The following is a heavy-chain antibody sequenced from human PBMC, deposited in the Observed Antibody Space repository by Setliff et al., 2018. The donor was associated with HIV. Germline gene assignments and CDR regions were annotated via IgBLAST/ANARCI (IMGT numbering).Heavy chain of an antibody. CDR3: ARAGAEVTSHFDW. Sequence: ASVKVSCKASGYTFSRYGITWVRQAPGQGLEWMGWISASNGNTNYAQKFQGRVTMTTDTSTSTAYMELRSLRSDDTAVYYCARAGAEVTSHFDWWGQGTLGHRLL. CDR2: ISASNGNT. CDR1: GYTFSRYG. J-gene: IGHJ4*02. D-gene: IGHD2-21*02. V-gene: IGHV1-18*01.